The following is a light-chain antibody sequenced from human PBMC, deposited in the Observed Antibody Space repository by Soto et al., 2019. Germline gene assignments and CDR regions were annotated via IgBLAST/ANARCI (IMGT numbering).Light chain of an antibody. CDR3: QQYNNWWT. CDR2: GAS. CDR1: QSVSSS. Sequence: EVVMTQSPATLSVSPGERATLSCRASQSVSSSLAWYQQKPGQAPRLLIYGASTTATGIPARFSGSGSETKFTLTISSLQSEDFAVYYCQQYNNWWTFGQGTKVEIK. V-gene: IGKV3-15*01. J-gene: IGKJ1*01.